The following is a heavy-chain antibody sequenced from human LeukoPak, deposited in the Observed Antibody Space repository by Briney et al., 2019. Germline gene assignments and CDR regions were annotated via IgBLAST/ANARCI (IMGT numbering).Heavy chain of an antibody. V-gene: IGHV3-48*03. CDR3: AELGITMIGGV. Sequence: GGSLRLSCAASGFTFSSYEMNWVRQAPGKGLEWVSYISSSGSTIYYADSVKGRFTISRDNAKNSLYLQMNSMRAEDTAVYYCAELGITMIGGVWGKGTTVTISS. CDR2: ISSSGSTI. D-gene: IGHD3-10*02. CDR1: GFTFSSYE. J-gene: IGHJ6*04.